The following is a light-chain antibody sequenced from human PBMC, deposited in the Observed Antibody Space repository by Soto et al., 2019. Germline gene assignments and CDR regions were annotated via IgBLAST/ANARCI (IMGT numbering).Light chain of an antibody. Sequence: EIVLTQSPGALSLSPGERANLSCGASRSVRSNSLAWYQQKPGQAPRLLIYGASSRATGVPDRFSGSGSGTDFTLTISRLEPEDFAVYHCQQYDTSPRTFGGGTKVDIK. V-gene: IGKV3-20*01. J-gene: IGKJ4*01. CDR2: GAS. CDR1: RSVRSNS. CDR3: QQYDTSPRT.